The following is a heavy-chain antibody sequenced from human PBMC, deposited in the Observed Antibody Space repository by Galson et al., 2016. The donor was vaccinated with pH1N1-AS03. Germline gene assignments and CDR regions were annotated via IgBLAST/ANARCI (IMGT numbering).Heavy chain of an antibody. D-gene: IGHD3-10*01. CDR3: ARGRGSYGMDV. Sequence: SCKASGYTFISYVMHWVRQAPGQGLEWMGWINAGNGNTTYSQSFQGRATITRDTSASKAYMELSSLRSEDTAVYYCARGRGSYGMDVWGQGTTVTVSS. J-gene: IGHJ6*02. V-gene: IGHV1-3*01. CDR2: INAGNGNT. CDR1: GYTFISYV.